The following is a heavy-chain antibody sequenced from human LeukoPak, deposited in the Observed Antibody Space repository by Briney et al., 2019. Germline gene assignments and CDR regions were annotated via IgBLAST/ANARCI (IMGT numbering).Heavy chain of an antibody. D-gene: IGHD3-22*01. J-gene: IGHJ3*02. V-gene: IGHV4-38-2*02. CDR2: IYHSGST. CDR3: ARAAYYYDSRMYAFDI. CDR1: GYSISSGYY. Sequence: PSETLSLTCTVSGYSISSGYYWGWIRQPPGKGLEWIGSIYHSGSTYYNPSLKSRVTISVDTSKNQFSLKLSSVTAADTAVYYCARAAYYYDSRMYAFDIWGQGTMVTVSS.